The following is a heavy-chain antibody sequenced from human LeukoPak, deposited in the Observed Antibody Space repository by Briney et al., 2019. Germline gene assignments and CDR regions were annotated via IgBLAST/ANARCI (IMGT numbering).Heavy chain of an antibody. D-gene: IGHD3-10*01. J-gene: IGHJ3*02. Sequence: ASVKVSCKASGYTFTSYYMHWVRQAPGEGLEWMGLINPSGGSTSYAQKFQGRVTMTRDTSTSTVYMELSSLRSEDTAVYYCARTSSGSYDAFDIWGQGTMVTVSS. CDR2: INPSGGST. CDR1: GYTFTSYY. CDR3: ARTSSGSYDAFDI. V-gene: IGHV1-46*01.